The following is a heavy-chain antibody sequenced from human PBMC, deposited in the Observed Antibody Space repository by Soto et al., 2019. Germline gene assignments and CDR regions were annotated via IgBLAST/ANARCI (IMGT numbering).Heavy chain of an antibody. CDR1: GFTFSSYG. CDR2: IWYDGSNK. D-gene: IGHD6-19*01. CDR3: ARSVEGHFDY. J-gene: IGHJ4*02. Sequence: GGSLRLSCAASGFTFSSYGFHWVRQAPGKGLEWVAVIWYDGSNKFYAESVRGRFTISRDSAKNTLFLQMNSLRVDDTAVYYCARSVEGHFDYWGQGTVVTVSS. V-gene: IGHV3-33*01.